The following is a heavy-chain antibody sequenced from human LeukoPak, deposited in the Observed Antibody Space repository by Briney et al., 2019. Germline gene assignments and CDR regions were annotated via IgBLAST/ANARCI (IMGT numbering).Heavy chain of an antibody. J-gene: IGHJ4*02. Sequence: GSLRLSCAASGFTFSGYWMHWVRQAPGKGLVWVSRINSDGSSTNYADYVKGRFTISRDNAKNTLYLQMNSLRAEDTAVYYCARDDSSEYPDYWGQGTLVTVSS. CDR3: ARDDSSEYPDY. V-gene: IGHV3-74*01. CDR1: GFTFSGYW. D-gene: IGHD3-22*01. CDR2: INSDGSST.